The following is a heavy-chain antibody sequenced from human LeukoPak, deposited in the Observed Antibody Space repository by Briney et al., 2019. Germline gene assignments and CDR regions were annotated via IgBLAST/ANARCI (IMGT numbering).Heavy chain of an antibody. CDR1: GFTFSIYS. CDR3: ARDLYGDYAVDY. D-gene: IGHD4-17*01. Sequence: GGSLRLSCAASGFTFSIYSMNWVRQAPGKGLEWVSSISSSTSYVYYADSVKGRFTISRDNAKNSLYLQMNGLRAEDTAVYYCARDLYGDYAVDYWGQGTLVTVSS. CDR2: ISSSTSYV. V-gene: IGHV3-21*01. J-gene: IGHJ4*02.